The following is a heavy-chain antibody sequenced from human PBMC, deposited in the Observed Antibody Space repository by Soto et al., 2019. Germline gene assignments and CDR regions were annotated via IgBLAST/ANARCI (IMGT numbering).Heavy chain of an antibody. D-gene: IGHD4-17*01. CDR3: AKANGDYAYDYYGMDV. CDR1: GFTFSSYG. Sequence: QVQLVESGGGVVQPGRSLRLSCAASGFTFSSYGMHWVRQAPGKGLEWVAVISYDGSNKYYADSVKGRFTISRDNSKNTLYLQMNSMRAEDTAVYYCAKANGDYAYDYYGMDVWGQGTTVTVSS. J-gene: IGHJ6*02. CDR2: ISYDGSNK. V-gene: IGHV3-30*18.